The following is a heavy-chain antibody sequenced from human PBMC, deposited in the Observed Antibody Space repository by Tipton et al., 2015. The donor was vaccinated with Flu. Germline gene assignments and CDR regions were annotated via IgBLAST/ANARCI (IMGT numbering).Heavy chain of an antibody. D-gene: IGHD6-13*01. CDR2: IYYSGST. J-gene: IGHJ4*02. CDR1: GGSISSHY. CDR3: ARFIAAAADY. V-gene: IGHV4-59*11. Sequence: LRLSCTVSGGSISSHYWSWIRQPPGKGLEWIGYIYYSGSTNYNPSLKSRVTISVDTSKNQFSLKLSSVTAADTAVYYCARFIAAAADYWGQGTLVTVSS.